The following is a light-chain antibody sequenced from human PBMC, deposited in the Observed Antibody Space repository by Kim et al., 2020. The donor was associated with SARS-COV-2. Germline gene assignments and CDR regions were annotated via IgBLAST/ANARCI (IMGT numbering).Light chain of an antibody. J-gene: IGLJ2*01. CDR2: GKN. CDR3: NSRGSNDNVL. CDR1: SLSSYY. Sequence: VALGQTVRITCQGDSLSSYYATWYQQKPGQAPIVVIYGKNNRPSGIPARFSGSSSGDTASLTITGTQAGDEADYYCNSRGSNDNVLFGGGTQLTVL. V-gene: IGLV3-19*01.